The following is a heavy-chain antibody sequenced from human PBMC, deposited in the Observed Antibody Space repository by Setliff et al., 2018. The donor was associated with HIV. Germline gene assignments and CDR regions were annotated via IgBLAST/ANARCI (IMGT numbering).Heavy chain of an antibody. CDR1: GYTFTNYA. CDR3: AGEAWTSYRSSSGYYYYYMDV. V-gene: IGHV1-3*01. D-gene: IGHD6-6*01. CDR2: INAGNGDT. Sequence: ASVKVSCKASGYTFTNYAIHWVRQAPGQRLEWMGWINAGNGDTKYSQKFQGRVTTTEDTSTDTAYMELSSLRPEDTAVYYCAGEAWTSYRSSSGYYYYYMDVWGKGTTVTVS. J-gene: IGHJ6*03.